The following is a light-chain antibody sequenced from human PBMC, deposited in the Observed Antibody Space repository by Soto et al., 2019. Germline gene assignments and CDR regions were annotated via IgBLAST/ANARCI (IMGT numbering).Light chain of an antibody. CDR3: QQYVSLPIT. Sequence: EIVLTQSPGTLSLSPEERATLSCRASQSIGSSYLAWYQQKPGQAPRLLIYGASTRATGIPDRFSGSGSGTDFTLTINRVAPEDFAVYYGQQYVSLPITFGQGTRLEIK. V-gene: IGKV3-20*01. CDR2: GAS. CDR1: QSIGSSY. J-gene: IGKJ5*01.